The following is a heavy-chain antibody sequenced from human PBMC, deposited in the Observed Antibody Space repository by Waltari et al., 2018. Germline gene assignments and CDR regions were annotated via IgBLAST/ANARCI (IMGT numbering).Heavy chain of an antibody. CDR1: GFSLSTSGVG. V-gene: IGHV2-5*01. D-gene: IGHD6-6*01. CDR2: IYWNDDK. CDR3: AHRGHSSSFRLAYYFDY. J-gene: IGHJ4*02. Sequence: QITLKESGPTLVKPTQTLTLTCTFSGFSLSTSGVGVGWIRQPPGKALEWLALIYWNDDKRYSPSLKSRLTITKDTSKNQVVLTMTNMDPVDTATYYCAHRGHSSSFRLAYYFDYWGQGTLVTVSS.